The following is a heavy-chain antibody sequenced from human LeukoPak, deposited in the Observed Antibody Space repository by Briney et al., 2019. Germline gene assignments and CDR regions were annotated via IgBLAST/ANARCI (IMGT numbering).Heavy chain of an antibody. D-gene: IGHD1-26*01. Sequence: GGSRRLSCAASGFTFSGYWMSWVRQPPEKGREWVANIKQDGYEKYYVDSVKGRFTISRDNAKNSLYLQMNSLRADDTAIYYCARDKIVGPTTLDYWGQGTLVTVSS. CDR3: ARDKIVGPTTLDY. CDR2: IKQDGYEK. J-gene: IGHJ4*02. V-gene: IGHV3-7*01. CDR1: GFTFSGYW.